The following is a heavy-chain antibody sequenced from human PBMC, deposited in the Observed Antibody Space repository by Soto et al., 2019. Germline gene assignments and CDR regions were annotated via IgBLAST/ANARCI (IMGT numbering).Heavy chain of an antibody. CDR3: ARSFGVAAAGPFDY. CDR1: SGSIDNVYW. J-gene: IGHJ4*02. CDR2: TSHDGVT. V-gene: IGHV4-4*02. D-gene: IGHD6-13*01. Sequence: SETLSLTCAVSSGSIDNVYWWSWVRQSPGKGLEWIGETSHDGVTNYNPSLEGRVTISVDTSKNQFSLKLSSVTAADTAVYYCARSFGVAAAGPFDYWGQGTLVTVSS.